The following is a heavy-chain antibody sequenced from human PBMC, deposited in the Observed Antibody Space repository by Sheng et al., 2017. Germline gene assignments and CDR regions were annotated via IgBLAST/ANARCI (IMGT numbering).Heavy chain of an antibody. D-gene: IGHD7-27*01. CDR3: ARGRHLTGNDAFDI. CDR1: GGSISSGGYS. J-gene: IGHJ3*02. CDR2: IYYSGST. V-gene: IGHV4-30-4*07. Sequence: QVQLQESGPGLVKPSQTLSLTCAVSGGSISSGGYSWSWIRQPPGKGLEWIGYIYYSGSTYYNPSLKSRVTISVDTSKNQFSLKLSSVTAADTAVYYCARGRHLTGNDAFDIWGQGTMVTVSS.